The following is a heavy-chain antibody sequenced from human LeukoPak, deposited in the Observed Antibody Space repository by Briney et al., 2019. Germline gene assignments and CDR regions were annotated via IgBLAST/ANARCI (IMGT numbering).Heavy chain of an antibody. V-gene: IGHV3-7*01. Sequence: GGSLRLSCAASGFTFRSYWMSRVRQAPGKGLEWVANIKQDGSEKYYVDSVKGRFTISRDNAKNSLYLQMNSLRAEDTAVYHCARDYDFWSGYAGPGTFDYWGQGTLVTVSS. CDR3: ARDYDFWSGYAGPGTFDY. D-gene: IGHD3-3*01. CDR1: GFTFRSYW. J-gene: IGHJ4*02. CDR2: IKQDGSEK.